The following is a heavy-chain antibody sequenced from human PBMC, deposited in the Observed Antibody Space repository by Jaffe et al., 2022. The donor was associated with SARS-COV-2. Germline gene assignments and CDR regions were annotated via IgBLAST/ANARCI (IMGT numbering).Heavy chain of an antibody. CDR1: GFTFSSYA. CDR3: ARDVLLRGDAPGN. Sequence: QVQLVESGGGVVQPGRSLRLSCAASGFTFSSYAMHWVRQAPGKGLEWVAVISYDGSNKYYADSVKGRFTISRDNSKNTLYLQMNSLRAEDTAVYYCARDVLLRGDAPGNWGQGTLVTVSS. J-gene: IGHJ4*02. V-gene: IGHV3-30*04. D-gene: IGHD3-10*01. CDR2: ISYDGSNK.